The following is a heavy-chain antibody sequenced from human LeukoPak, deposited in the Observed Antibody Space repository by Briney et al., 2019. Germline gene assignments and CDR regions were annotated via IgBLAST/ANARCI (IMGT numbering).Heavy chain of an antibody. D-gene: IGHD3-10*01. CDR3: AKIWFRELSGIDY. V-gene: IGHV3-23*01. Sequence: GGSLRLSCAASGFTFGSYAMSWVRQAPGKGLEWVSALSGTGADTSYADSVKGRFTISRDNSKNTLYLQMNSLSAEDTAVYYCAKIWFRELSGIDYWGQGTLVTVSS. J-gene: IGHJ4*02. CDR1: GFTFGSYA. CDR2: LSGTGADT.